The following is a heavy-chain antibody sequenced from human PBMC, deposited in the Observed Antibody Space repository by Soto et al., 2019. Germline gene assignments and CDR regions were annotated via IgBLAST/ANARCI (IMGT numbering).Heavy chain of an antibody. CDR2: ISAYNGNT. CDR1: GYTFTSYR. Sequence: QVQLVQSGAEVKKPGASVKVSCKASGYTFTSYRISWVRQAPGQGLEWMGWISAYNGNTNYAQKLQGRVTMTTDTSTSTAYMELRSLGADDTAVYYCARSWLVRGRYYGMDVLGQGTTVTVSS. V-gene: IGHV1-18*01. CDR3: ARSWLVRGRYYGMDV. D-gene: IGHD6-19*01. J-gene: IGHJ6*02.